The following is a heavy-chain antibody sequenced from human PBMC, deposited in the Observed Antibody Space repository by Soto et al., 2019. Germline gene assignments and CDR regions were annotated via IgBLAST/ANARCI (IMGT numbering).Heavy chain of an antibody. CDR3: TTALDITIFGVVIFRGSTPKDIDY. CDR1: GFTFSNAW. V-gene: IGHV3-15*07. J-gene: IGHJ4*02. CDR2: IKSKTDGGTT. Sequence: GGSLRLSCAASGFTFSNAWMNWVRQAPGKGLEWVGRIKSKTDGGTTDYAAPVKGRFTISRDDSKNTLYLQMNSLKTEDTAVYYCTTALDITIFGVVIFRGSTPKDIDYWGQGTLVTVSS. D-gene: IGHD3-3*01.